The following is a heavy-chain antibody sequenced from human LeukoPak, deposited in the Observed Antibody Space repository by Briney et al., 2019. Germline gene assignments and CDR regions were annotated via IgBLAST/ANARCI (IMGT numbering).Heavy chain of an antibody. CDR1: GYTFTSYG. J-gene: IGHJ4*02. Sequence: ASVKVSCKASGYTFTSYGISWVRQAPGQGLEWMGWISAYNGNTNYAQKLQGRVTMTRDTSISTAYMELSRLRSDDTAVYYCATSADDYGDLYFDYWGQGTLVTVSS. V-gene: IGHV1-18*01. D-gene: IGHD4-17*01. CDR3: ATSADDYGDLYFDY. CDR2: ISAYNGNT.